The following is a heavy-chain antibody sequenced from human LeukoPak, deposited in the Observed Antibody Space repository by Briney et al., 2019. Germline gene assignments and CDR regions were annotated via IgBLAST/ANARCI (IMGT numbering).Heavy chain of an antibody. J-gene: IGHJ4*02. CDR2: IGGSGTGT. V-gene: IGHV3-23*01. D-gene: IGHD1-7*01. CDR3: AKEGGTGTRFDY. CDR1: GFTFSSSA. Sequence: GGSLRLXCAASGFTFSSSAMSWVRQAPGKGLYWVSAIGGSGTGTYCADSVKGRFTISRDNSKNTLYLQMNSLRAEDTAVYYCAKEGGTGTRFDYWGQGTLVTVSS.